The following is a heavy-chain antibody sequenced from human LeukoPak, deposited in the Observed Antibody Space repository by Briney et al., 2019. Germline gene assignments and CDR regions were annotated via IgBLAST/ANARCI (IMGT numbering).Heavy chain of an antibody. J-gene: IGHJ6*03. CDR2: IKSKTDGGTT. Sequence: PGGSLRLSCAASGFTFSNAWMSWVRQAPGKGLEWVGRIKSKTDGGTTDYAAPVKGRFTISRDDSKNTLYLQMNSLKTEDTAVYYCQWFGGRFDQYYYYYMDVWGKGTTVTVSS. V-gene: IGHV3-15*01. D-gene: IGHD3-10*01. CDR1: GFTFSNAW. CDR3: QWFGGRFDQYYYYYMDV.